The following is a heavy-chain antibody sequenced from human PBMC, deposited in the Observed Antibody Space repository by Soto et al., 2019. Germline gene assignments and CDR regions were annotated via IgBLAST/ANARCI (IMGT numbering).Heavy chain of an antibody. Sequence: EVQLLESGGGLVQPGGSLRLSCAASGFTFSSYAMSWVRQAPGKGLEWVSAISGSGGSTYYADSVKGRFTISRDNSKNTLYLQMNSLRAEDTAVYYCATDYDLWSGYRTWTDYWGQGTLVTVSS. CDR2: ISGSGGST. CDR3: ATDYDLWSGYRTWTDY. J-gene: IGHJ4*02. CDR1: GFTFSSYA. D-gene: IGHD3-3*01. V-gene: IGHV3-23*01.